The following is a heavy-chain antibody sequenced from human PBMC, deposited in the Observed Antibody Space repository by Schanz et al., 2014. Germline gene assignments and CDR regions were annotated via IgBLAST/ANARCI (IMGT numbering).Heavy chain of an antibody. CDR3: ARPALWFGDNCFDP. CDR2: ISGSGGST. V-gene: IGHV3-48*01. D-gene: IGHD3-10*01. J-gene: IGHJ5*02. Sequence: EVQLVESGGDLVQPGGSLRLSCSASGFGFSSYSMNWVRQAPGKGLEWVSAISGSGGSTYYADSVKGRFTVSRDNAENALYLQMNSLRAEDTAVYYCARPALWFGDNCFDPWGQGTLVTVSS. CDR1: GFGFSSYS.